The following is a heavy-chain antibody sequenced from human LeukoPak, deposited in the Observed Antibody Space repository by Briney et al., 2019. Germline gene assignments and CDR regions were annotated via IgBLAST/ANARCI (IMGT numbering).Heavy chain of an antibody. D-gene: IGHD2-2*01. CDR1: GFTFTNAW. Sequence: GGSLRLSCAASGFTFTNAWMSWVRQAPGMGLEWVSVISGSGDNTYYADSVKGRFTISRDNSRNTLYLQMSSLRAEDTAIYYCAKGWVVPAATPYFDYWGQGTPVTVSS. CDR3: AKGWVVPAATPYFDY. CDR2: ISGSGDNT. V-gene: IGHV3-23*01. J-gene: IGHJ4*02.